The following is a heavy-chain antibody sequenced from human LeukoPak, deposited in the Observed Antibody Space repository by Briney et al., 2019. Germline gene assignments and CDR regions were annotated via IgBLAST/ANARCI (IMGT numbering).Heavy chain of an antibody. Sequence: SETLSLTCTVSGGSISSYYWSWIRQPPGKGLEWIGHIYYSGSTNYNPSLKSRVTISVDTSKNQFSLKLSSVTAADTAVYYCARDTPSYGFDYWGQGTLVTVSS. J-gene: IGHJ4*02. V-gene: IGHV4-59*01. D-gene: IGHD4-17*01. CDR1: GGSISSYY. CDR2: IYYSGST. CDR3: ARDTPSYGFDY.